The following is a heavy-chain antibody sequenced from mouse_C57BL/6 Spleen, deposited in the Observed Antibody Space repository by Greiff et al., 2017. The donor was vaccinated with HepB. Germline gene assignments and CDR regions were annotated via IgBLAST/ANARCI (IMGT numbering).Heavy chain of an antibody. CDR3: ARRRWDVHYFDY. V-gene: IGHV5-17*01. J-gene: IGHJ2*01. CDR2: ISSGSSTI. Sequence: EVKLVESGGGLVKPGGSLKLSCAASGFTFSDYGMHWVRQAPEKGLEWVAYISSGSSTIYYADTVKGRFTISRDNAKNTLFLQMTSLRSEDTAMYYCARRRWDVHYFDYWGRGTTLTVSS. D-gene: IGHD4-1*01. CDR1: GFTFSDYG.